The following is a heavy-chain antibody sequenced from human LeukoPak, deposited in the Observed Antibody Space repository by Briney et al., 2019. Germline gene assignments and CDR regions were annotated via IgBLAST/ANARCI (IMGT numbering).Heavy chain of an antibody. D-gene: IGHD4-17*01. Sequence: GGSLRLSCVGSGFTVSSNYMSWVRQAPGKGLEWVSVIYSSGSTFHTDSVKGRFSISRDTSKNTLYLQMKSLRAEDTAVYYCARSYGDPLFDYWGQGTLVTVSA. J-gene: IGHJ4*02. CDR3: ARSYGDPLFDY. CDR1: GFTVSSNY. CDR2: IYSSGST. V-gene: IGHV3-66*01.